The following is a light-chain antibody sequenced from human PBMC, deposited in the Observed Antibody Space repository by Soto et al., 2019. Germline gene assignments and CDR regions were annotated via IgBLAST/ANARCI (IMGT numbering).Light chain of an antibody. CDR3: HQYDYWPET. Sequence: EIVMTQSPATLSVSPGERAILSCRASQSVGSNLAWYQQRPGQPPRLLMFGASTRATGIPARFSGSGSGTEFTLTISSLESEDFAVYYCHQYDYWPETFGQGTKVESK. V-gene: IGKV3-15*01. CDR2: GAS. CDR1: QSVGSN. J-gene: IGKJ1*01.